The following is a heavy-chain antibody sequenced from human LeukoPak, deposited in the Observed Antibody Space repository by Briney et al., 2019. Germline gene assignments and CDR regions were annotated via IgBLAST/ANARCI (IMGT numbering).Heavy chain of an antibody. CDR2: IYYSGST. J-gene: IGHJ4*02. Sequence: SETLSLTCTVSGGSIRSYYWGWIRQPPGKGLEWIGSIYYSGSTYYNPSLKSRVTISVDTSKNQFSLKLSSVTAADTAVYYCARDTLYYGDYPYYFDYWGQGTLVTVSS. CDR3: ARDTLYYGDYPYYFDY. V-gene: IGHV4-39*07. D-gene: IGHD4-17*01. CDR1: GGSIRSYY.